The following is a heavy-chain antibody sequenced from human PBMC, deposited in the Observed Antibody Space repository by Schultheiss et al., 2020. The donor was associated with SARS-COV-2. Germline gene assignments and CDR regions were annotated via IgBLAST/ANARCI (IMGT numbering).Heavy chain of an antibody. CDR2: ISAYNGNT. D-gene: IGHD1-26*01. CDR1: GYTFPSNA. V-gene: IGHV1-18*01. CDR3: ARVEGSYSLSFDY. Sequence: GESLKISCKASGYTFPSNAITWVRQAPGQGLEWMGWISAYNGNTNYAQKLQGRVTMTTDTSTSTAYMELRSLRSDDTAVYYCARVEGSYSLSFDYWGQGTLVTVSS. J-gene: IGHJ4*02.